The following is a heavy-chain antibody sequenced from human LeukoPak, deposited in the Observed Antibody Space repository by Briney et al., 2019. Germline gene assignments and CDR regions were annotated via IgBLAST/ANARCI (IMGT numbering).Heavy chain of an antibody. J-gene: IGHJ6*03. Sequence: GGSLRLSCAASGFTFNTHSINWVRQAPGKGLEWVSYISSSSSPIYYADSVKGRFTISRDNAKNSLFLQMNSLRAEDTAVYYCAREGREKVAAITNRYYNYYLDLWGKGTTVTVSS. CDR3: AREGREKVAAITNRYYNYYLDL. D-gene: IGHD5-12*01. CDR2: ISSSSSPI. V-gene: IGHV3-48*01. CDR1: GFTFNTHS.